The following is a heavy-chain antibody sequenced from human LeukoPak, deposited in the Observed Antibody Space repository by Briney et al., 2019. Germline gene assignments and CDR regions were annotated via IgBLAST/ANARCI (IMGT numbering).Heavy chain of an antibody. Sequence: SQTLSLTCTVSGGSISSGSYYWSWIRQPAGKGLEWIGRIYTSGSTNYNPSLKSRVTISVDTSKNQFSLKLSSVTAADTAVYYCARGGKYCSSTNCYGRFDYWGQGTLVTVSP. CDR1: GGSISSGSYY. CDR3: ARGGKYCSSTNCYGRFDY. D-gene: IGHD2-2*01. CDR2: IYTSGST. J-gene: IGHJ4*02. V-gene: IGHV4-61*02.